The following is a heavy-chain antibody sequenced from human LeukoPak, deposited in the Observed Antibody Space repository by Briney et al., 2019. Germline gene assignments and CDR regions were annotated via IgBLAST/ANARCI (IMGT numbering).Heavy chain of an antibody. V-gene: IGHV3-33*01. CDR2: IWYDGSNK. J-gene: IGHJ4*02. D-gene: IGHD6-19*01. Sequence: GGSLRLSCAASGFTFSSYGMHWVRQAPGKGLEWVAVIWYDGSNKYYADSVKGRFTISRDNSKNTLYLQMNSLRAEDTAVYYCARDTAVEKFDYWGQGTLVPVSS. CDR1: GFTFSSYG. CDR3: ARDTAVEKFDY.